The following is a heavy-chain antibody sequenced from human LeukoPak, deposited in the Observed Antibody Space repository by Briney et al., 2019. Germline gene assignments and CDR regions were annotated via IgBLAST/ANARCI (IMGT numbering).Heavy chain of an antibody. CDR3: ARDPTGFGGIDS. V-gene: IGHV4-31*03. CDR1: GGSISSGGNY. CDR2: IYYSGST. J-gene: IGHJ4*02. Sequence: SETLSLTCTVSGGSISSGGNYWSWIRQHPGKGLEWIGYIYYSGSTYYNPSLKSRVTISVDTSKNQLSLKLTSVTAADTAVYHCARDPTGFGGIDSWGQGTLVTVSS. D-gene: IGHD3-10*01.